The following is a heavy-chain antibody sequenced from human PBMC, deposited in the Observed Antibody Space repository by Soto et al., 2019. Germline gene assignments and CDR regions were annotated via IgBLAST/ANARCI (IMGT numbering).Heavy chain of an antibody. CDR1: GFTFSSYS. CDR2: ISSSSSYI. D-gene: IGHD6-13*01. J-gene: IGHJ4*02. Sequence: GGSLRLSCAASGFTFSSYSMNWVRQAPGKGLEWVSSISSSSSYIYYADSVKGRFTISRDNAKNSLYLQMNSLRAEDTAVYYCAREHETYSSSWYPTDYWGQGTLVTVSS. CDR3: AREHETYSSSWYPTDY. V-gene: IGHV3-21*01.